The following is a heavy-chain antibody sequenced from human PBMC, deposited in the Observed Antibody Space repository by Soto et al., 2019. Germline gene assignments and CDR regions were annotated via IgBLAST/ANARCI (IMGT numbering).Heavy chain of an antibody. Sequence: SETLSLTCTVSGGSISSYYWSWIRQPAGKGLEWIGRIYTSGSTNYNPSLKSRVTMSVDTSKNQFSLKLSSVTAADTAVYCCARDRTQLLAAYYYYGMDVWGQGTTVTVSS. CDR1: GGSISSYY. V-gene: IGHV4-4*07. CDR2: IYTSGST. CDR3: ARDRTQLLAAYYYYGMDV. J-gene: IGHJ6*02. D-gene: IGHD1-26*01.